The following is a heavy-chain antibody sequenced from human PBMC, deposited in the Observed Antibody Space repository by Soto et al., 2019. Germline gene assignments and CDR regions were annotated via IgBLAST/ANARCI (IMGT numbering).Heavy chain of an antibody. J-gene: IGHJ4*02. Sequence: SETLSLTCTVSGGSITSSSYYWGWIRQPPGKGLEWIGNIYYSGSTYYNPSLKSRVTTSVDTSKNQFSLKLSSVTAADTAVYYCMLGSGWKDFDYWGQGTLVTVSS. CDR3: MLGSGWKDFDY. CDR1: GGSITSSSYY. V-gene: IGHV4-39*01. D-gene: IGHD3-22*01. CDR2: IYYSGST.